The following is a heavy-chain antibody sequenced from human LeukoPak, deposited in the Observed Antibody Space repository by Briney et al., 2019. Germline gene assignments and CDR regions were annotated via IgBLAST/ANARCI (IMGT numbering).Heavy chain of an antibody. Sequence: ASLKVSCKASGYTFTSYAMHWVRQAPGQRLEWMGWINAGNGNTKYSQKFQGRVTITRDTSASTAYMELSSLRSEDTAVYYCARGRDCSGGSCYRWWFDPWGQGTLVTVSS. CDR2: INAGNGNT. CDR1: GYTFTSYA. D-gene: IGHD2-15*01. V-gene: IGHV1-3*01. CDR3: ARGRDCSGGSCYRWWFDP. J-gene: IGHJ5*02.